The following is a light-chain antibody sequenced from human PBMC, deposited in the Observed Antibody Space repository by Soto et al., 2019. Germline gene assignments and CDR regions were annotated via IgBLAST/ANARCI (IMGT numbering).Light chain of an antibody. CDR1: SSDVGKYNR. J-gene: IGLJ1*01. V-gene: IGLV2-18*02. CDR3: SSYTSSSTYV. Sequence: QSALTQPPSVSGSPGQSVTISCTGTSSDVGKYNRVSWYQQPPGTAPKLMIYEVSNRPSGVPDRFSGSKSGNTASLTISGLQAEDEADYYCSSYTSSSTYVFGTGTRSPS. CDR2: EVS.